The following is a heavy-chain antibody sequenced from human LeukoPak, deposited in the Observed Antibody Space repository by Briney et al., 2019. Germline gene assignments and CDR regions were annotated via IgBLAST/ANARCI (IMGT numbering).Heavy chain of an antibody. D-gene: IGHD3-3*01. Sequence: SETPSLTCTVSGGSISSYYWNWIRQPPGKGLEWIGYIYYSGSTNYNPSLKSRVTISVDTSKNQFSLKLSSVTAADTAMYYCARETTIFGVVNPSGRFDPWGQGTLVTVSS. V-gene: IGHV4-59*01. CDR1: GGSISSYY. CDR2: IYYSGST. CDR3: ARETTIFGVVNPSGRFDP. J-gene: IGHJ5*02.